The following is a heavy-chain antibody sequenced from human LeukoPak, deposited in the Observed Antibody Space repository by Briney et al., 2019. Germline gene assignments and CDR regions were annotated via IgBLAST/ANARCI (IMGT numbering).Heavy chain of an antibody. CDR1: GGSISSYY. D-gene: IGHD3-22*01. CDR2: IYYSGST. J-gene: IGHJ5*02. CDR3: ARRYDSASGWFDP. V-gene: IGHV4-39*01. Sequence: SETLSLTCTVSGGSISSYYWSWIRQPPGKGLEWIGSIYYSGSTYYNPSLKSRVTISVDTSKNQFSLKLSSVTAADTAVYYCARRYDSASGWFDPWGQGTLVTVSS.